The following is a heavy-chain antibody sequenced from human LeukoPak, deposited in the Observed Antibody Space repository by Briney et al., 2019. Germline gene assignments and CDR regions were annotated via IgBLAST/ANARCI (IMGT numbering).Heavy chain of an antibody. CDR2: IIPIFGTA. V-gene: IGHV1-69*05. D-gene: IGHD2-2*02. CDR3: ARGSPIQFDY. J-gene: IGHJ4*02. CDR1: GGTFSSYA. Sequence: ASVTVSCKASGGTFSSYAISWVRQAPGQGREWMGGIIPIFGTANYAQKFQGRVTITTDESTSTAYMELSSLRSEDTAVYYCARGSPIQFDYWGQGTLVTVSS.